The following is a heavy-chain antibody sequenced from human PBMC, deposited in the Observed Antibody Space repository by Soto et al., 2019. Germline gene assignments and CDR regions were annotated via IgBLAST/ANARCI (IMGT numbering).Heavy chain of an antibody. Sequence: GGSLRLSCAASGFTVSSNYMSWVRQAPGKGLEWVSVIYSGGTTDYAAPVRDRFTISKDDSINTLYLQMNSLQTEDTGVYFCTADLPAFIPQVDSWGQGTLVTVSS. J-gene: IGHJ4*02. CDR3: TADLPAFIPQVDS. CDR2: IYSGGTT. D-gene: IGHD6-13*01. V-gene: IGHV3-66*01. CDR1: GFTVSSNY.